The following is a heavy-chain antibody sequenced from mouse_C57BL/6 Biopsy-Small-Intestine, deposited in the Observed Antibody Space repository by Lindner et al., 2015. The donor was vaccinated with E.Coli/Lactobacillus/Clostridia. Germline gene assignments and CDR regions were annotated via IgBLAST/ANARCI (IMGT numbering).Heavy chain of an antibody. J-gene: IGHJ2*01. V-gene: IGHV1-42*01. CDR1: GYSFTGYY. Sequence: VQLQESGPELVKPGASVKXSCKASGYSFTGYYMNWVKQSPEKSLEWIGEINPTTGGTTYNQKFKAKATLTVDKSSSTAYMQLKSLTSEDSAVYYCARSYYDYLDYWGQGTTLTVSS. CDR2: INPTTGGT. CDR3: ARSYYDYLDY. D-gene: IGHD2-4*01.